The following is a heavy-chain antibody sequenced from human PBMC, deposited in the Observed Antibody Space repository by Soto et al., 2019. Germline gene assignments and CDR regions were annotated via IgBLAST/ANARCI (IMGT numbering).Heavy chain of an antibody. CDR3: AKDGEGGYGAYGYYFDY. D-gene: IGHD4-17*01. Sequence: VQLVESGGGVVQPGRSLRLSCAASGFTFSTYGMHWVRQAPGKGLEWVAVISNDGSNKYYADSVKGRFTISRDNSKNTLYLQMNSLRVEDTAVYYCAKDGEGGYGAYGYYFDYWGQGTLVTVSS. V-gene: IGHV3-30*18. CDR1: GFTFSTYG. CDR2: ISNDGSNK. J-gene: IGHJ4*02.